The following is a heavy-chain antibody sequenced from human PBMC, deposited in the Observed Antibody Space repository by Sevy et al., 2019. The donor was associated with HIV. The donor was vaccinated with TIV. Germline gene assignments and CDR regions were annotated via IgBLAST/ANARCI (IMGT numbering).Heavy chain of an antibody. CDR3: ARDRCSSTSCYRDYYYGMDV. D-gene: IGHD2-2*02. J-gene: IGHJ6*02. CDR1: GFTFSSYS. V-gene: IGHV3-48*01. CDR2: ISSSRSTI. Sequence: GGSLRLSCAASGFTFSSYSMNWVRQAPGKGLGWVSYISSSRSTIYYADSVKSRFTISRDNAKNSLYLQMISLRAEDTAVYYCARDRCSSTSCYRDYYYGMDVWGQGTTVTVSS.